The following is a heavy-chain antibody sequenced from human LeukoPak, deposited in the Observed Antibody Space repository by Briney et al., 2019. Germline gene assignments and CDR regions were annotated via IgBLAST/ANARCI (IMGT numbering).Heavy chain of an antibody. Sequence: PSETLSLTCTVSGGSISSYYWSWLRQPPAQGLVRIGYIYYCGSTNYNPSLKSRVAISVDASKNQDSVKLSAVTAAGRGVYYCARGFPPFGRLQTHYYCGMDVWGQGTTVTVSS. CDR3: ARGFPPFGRLQTHYYCGMDV. CDR1: GGSISSYY. V-gene: IGHV4-59*01. J-gene: IGHJ6*02. D-gene: IGHD4-11*01. CDR2: IYYCGST.